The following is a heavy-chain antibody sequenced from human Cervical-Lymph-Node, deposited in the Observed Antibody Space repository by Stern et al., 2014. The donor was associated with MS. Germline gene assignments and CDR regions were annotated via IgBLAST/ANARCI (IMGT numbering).Heavy chain of an antibody. D-gene: IGHD6-13*01. CDR1: GDSFSNFD. CDR3: TRHQGGIAAF. J-gene: IGHJ4*02. CDR2: ITPLFGTA. Sequence: VQLLESGAEVKKPGSSVKVACKASGDSFSNFDISWVRQAPGKGLEWMGGITPLFGTANYAQRFQGRVTFNADVSTDTVYMQMSSLRSDDTAVYYCTRHQGGIAAFWGQGTLVTVSS. V-gene: IGHV1-69*01.